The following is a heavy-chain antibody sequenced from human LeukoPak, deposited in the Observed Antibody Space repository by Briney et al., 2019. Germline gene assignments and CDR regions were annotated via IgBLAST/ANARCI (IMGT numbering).Heavy chain of an antibody. CDR2: ISTSGNTI. CDR1: GFTFSSYE. D-gene: IGHD6-19*01. V-gene: IGHV3-48*03. Sequence: GGSLRLSCAASGFTFSSYEMNWVRQAPGKGLEWVSYISTSGNTIYYADSVKGRFTMSRDNAKKSLFPQMDRLRADDTAVYHCARGPLIAVTGTGYWGQGTLVTVSS. CDR3: ARGPLIAVTGTGY. J-gene: IGHJ4*02.